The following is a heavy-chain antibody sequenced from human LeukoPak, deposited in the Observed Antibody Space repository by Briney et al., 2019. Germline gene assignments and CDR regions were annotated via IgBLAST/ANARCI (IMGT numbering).Heavy chain of an antibody. D-gene: IGHD6-13*01. CDR2: ISASGGST. J-gene: IGHJ4*02. Sequence: QAGGSLRLSCAASGFTFSSSAMGWVRQVPGKGLEWVSGISASGGSTYYADSVKGRFTISRDNSKNTLYLQMNSLRAEDTAVYYCAKDLGSWVFDYWGQGTLVTVSS. V-gene: IGHV3-23*01. CDR3: AKDLGSWVFDY. CDR1: GFTFSSSA.